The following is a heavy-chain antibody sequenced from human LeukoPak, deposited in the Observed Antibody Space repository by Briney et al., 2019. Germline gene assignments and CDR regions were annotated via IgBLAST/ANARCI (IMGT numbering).Heavy chain of an antibody. D-gene: IGHD5-24*01. Sequence: GGSLRLSCAASGFTFSNYAMSWVRQAPGKGLEWVASIKPDGSEDFYADSVKGRFNISRDNAKNSLFLQMTNLKAEDTAVYYCAVDRRFKIFDYWGQGTLVTVSS. CDR1: GFTFSNYA. CDR2: IKPDGSED. CDR3: AVDRRFKIFDY. V-gene: IGHV3-7*01. J-gene: IGHJ4*02.